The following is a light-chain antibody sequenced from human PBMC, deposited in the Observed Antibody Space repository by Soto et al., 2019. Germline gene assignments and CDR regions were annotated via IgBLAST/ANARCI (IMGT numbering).Light chain of an antibody. Sequence: QTVLTQPPSVSEAPGQRVTISCTGSSSNIGAGYEAHWYQQVPGAAPKLLIYENNNRPSGVPDRFSGSKSGTSASLAITGLXAXXEAEYYCQSYDSSLSGYVFGTGTKLTVL. CDR2: ENN. CDR1: SSNIGAGYE. V-gene: IGLV1-40*01. J-gene: IGLJ1*01. CDR3: QSYDSSLSGYV.